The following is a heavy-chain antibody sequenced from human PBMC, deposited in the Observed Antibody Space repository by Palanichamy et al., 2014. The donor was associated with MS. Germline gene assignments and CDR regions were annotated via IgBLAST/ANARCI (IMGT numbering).Heavy chain of an antibody. CDR3: AREDERYDSSGYNYYYYYMDV. J-gene: IGHJ6*03. Sequence: QVQLVQSGAEVKKPGGLSEGSPARASGYTFASYGISWVRQAPGQGLEWMGWISGYDRNRYYARKFQGRVTMTTGTSTSTAYMELRSLTSDDTAVYYCAREDERYDSSGYNYYYYYMDVWGKGTTVTVSS. V-gene: IGHV1-18*04. D-gene: IGHD3-22*01. CDR1: GYTFASYG. CDR2: ISGYDRNR.